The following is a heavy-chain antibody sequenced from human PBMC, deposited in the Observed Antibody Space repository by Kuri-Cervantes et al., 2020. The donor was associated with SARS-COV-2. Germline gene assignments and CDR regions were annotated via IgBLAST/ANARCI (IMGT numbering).Heavy chain of an antibody. Sequence: GESLKISCVASGFTFNTYTINWVRQAPGKALEWVSSISGSGSYMYYADSVKGRFTISRDNSKNTLYLQMNSLRAEDTAVYYCARDGLLRFLEWLFMYYFDYWGQGTLVTVSS. CDR3: ARDGLLRFLEWLFMYYFDY. CDR1: GFTFNTYT. V-gene: IGHV3-21*01. J-gene: IGHJ4*02. CDR2: ISGSGSYM. D-gene: IGHD3-3*01.